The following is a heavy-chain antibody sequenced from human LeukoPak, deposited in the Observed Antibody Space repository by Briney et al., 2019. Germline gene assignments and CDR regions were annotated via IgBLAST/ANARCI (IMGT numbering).Heavy chain of an antibody. CDR1: GFTFSSYA. Sequence: GGSLRLSCAASGFTFSSYAMSWVRQAPGKGLEWVSAISGSGGSTYYADSVKGRFTISRDNSKNTLYLQMNSLRAEDTAVYYCARYAGYSSSWYRGYYYYYYMDVWGKGTTVTISS. D-gene: IGHD6-13*01. V-gene: IGHV3-23*01. J-gene: IGHJ6*03. CDR3: ARYAGYSSSWYRGYYYYYYMDV. CDR2: ISGSGGST.